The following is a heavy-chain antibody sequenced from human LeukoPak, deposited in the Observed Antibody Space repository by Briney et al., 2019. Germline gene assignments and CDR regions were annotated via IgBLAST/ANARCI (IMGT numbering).Heavy chain of an antibody. CDR1: GFTLSTYA. D-gene: IGHD5-12*01. J-gene: IGHJ3*02. V-gene: IGHV3-30*02. CDR2: IRYDGSNK. Sequence: GGSLSPSLPASGFTLSTYAMPWVRQPPAKGLEWVAFIRYDGSNKYYADSVKGRFTISRDNSKNTLYLQMNSLRAEDTAVYYCASVWLDAFDIWGQGTMVTVSS. CDR3: ASVWLDAFDI.